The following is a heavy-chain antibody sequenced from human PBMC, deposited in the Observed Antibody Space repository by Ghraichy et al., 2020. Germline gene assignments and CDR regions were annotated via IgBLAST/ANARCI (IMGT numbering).Heavy chain of an antibody. CDR3: ARDGSSWTQAGSDY. D-gene: IGHD6-13*01. CDR2: FDSEDGET. J-gene: IGHJ4*02. CDR1: GYTLTELS. V-gene: IGHV1-24*01. Sequence: ASVKVSCKVSGYTLTELSMHWVRQAPGKGLEWMGGFDSEDGETIYAQKFQGRVTMTEDTSTVTAYMELSSLRSEDTAVYYCARDGSSWTQAGSDYWGQGTLVTVSS.